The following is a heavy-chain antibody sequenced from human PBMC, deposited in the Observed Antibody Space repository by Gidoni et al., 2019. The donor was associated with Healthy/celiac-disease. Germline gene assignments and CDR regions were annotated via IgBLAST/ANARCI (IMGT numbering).Heavy chain of an antibody. CDR1: GFTFRSYA. V-gene: IGHV3-23*01. J-gene: IGHJ6*02. CDR3: ATGYCSGGSCYYYYGMDV. CDR2: ISGSGGST. Sequence: EVQLLESGGGLVQPGGSLRLSCAASGFTFRSYAMIWVRQAPGKGLEWVSSISGSGGSTYYADSVKGRFTISRDNSKNTLYLQMNSLRAEDTAVYYCATGYCSGGSCYYYYGMDVWGQGTTVTVSS. D-gene: IGHD2-15*01.